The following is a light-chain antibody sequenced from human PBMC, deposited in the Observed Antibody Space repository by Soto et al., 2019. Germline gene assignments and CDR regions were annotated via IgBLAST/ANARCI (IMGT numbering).Light chain of an antibody. CDR2: EGS. CDR3: SSYTNINTRACV. V-gene: IGLV2-14*02. Sequence: QSALTQPASVSGSPGQSITISCTGTSSDVGTYNLVSWYQQHPGNAPRLIIYEGSKRPSGVSDRFSGSKSGNTASLTISGLQAEDEAEYYCSSYTNINTRACVFGTGTKLTVL. CDR1: SSDVGTYNL. J-gene: IGLJ1*01.